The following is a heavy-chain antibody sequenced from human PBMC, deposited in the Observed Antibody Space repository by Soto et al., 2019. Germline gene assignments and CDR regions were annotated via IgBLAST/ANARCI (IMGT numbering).Heavy chain of an antibody. D-gene: IGHD1-26*01. Sequence: SETLSLTCTVSGGSISSSFSYWGWIRQPPGKGLEWIGSIYNSEYMYYNPSLKSRVSMSVDTSKNHFSLKLTSVTAADTAVYYCARVGSGSYFSNFDYWGQGTLVTVSS. V-gene: IGHV4-39*02. CDR3: ARVGSGSYFSNFDY. CDR2: IYNSEYM. CDR1: GGSISSSFSY. J-gene: IGHJ4*02.